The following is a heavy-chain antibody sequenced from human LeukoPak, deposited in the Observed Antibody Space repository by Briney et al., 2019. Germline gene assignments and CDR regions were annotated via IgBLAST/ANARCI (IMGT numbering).Heavy chain of an antibody. CDR3: AKNGDRGAYCTGGTCYPYFYYYMDV. D-gene: IGHD2-15*01. V-gene: IGHV3-23*01. CDR1: GITFSSYG. Sequence: GGALILSCAASGITFSSYGMSWVRQAPGKGLEWVSSISSTGGTTYYADSVKGRFTIARDNSKNTLYLQMNSLRAEDTAIYYCAKNGDRGAYCTGGTCYPYFYYYMDVWGKGTTVTI. CDR2: ISSTGGTT. J-gene: IGHJ6*03.